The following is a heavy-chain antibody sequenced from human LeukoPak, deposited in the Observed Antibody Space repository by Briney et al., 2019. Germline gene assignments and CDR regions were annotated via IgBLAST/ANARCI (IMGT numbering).Heavy chain of an antibody. D-gene: IGHD1-26*01. CDR3: ASSIVGATIFGY. CDR2: ISSSSSYI. CDR1: GFTFSSYS. J-gene: IGHJ4*02. Sequence: GGSLRLSCAASGFTFSSYSMNWVRQAPGKGLEWVSSISSSSSYIYYADSVKGRFTISRDNAKNSLYLQMNSLRAEDTAVYYCASSIVGATIFGYWGQGTLVTVSS. V-gene: IGHV3-21*01.